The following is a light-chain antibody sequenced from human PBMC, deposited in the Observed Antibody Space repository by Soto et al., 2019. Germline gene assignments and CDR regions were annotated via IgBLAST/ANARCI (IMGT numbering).Light chain of an antibody. CDR2: STS. V-gene: IGKV3-20*01. CDR1: QSVSSSY. J-gene: IGKJ1*01. CDR3: QQFGRSPWT. Sequence: EIVFTQSPGTLSLSPGERATLSCRASQSVSSSYLAWYQQKPGQAPRLLIYSTSNRAAGVPDRFSGSGSGADFSLTISRLEPEDFAVYYCQQFGRSPWTFGQGTKVDNK.